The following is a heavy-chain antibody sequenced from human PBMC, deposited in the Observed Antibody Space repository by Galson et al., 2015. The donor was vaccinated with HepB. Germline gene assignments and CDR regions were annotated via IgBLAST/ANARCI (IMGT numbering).Heavy chain of an antibody. D-gene: IGHD2-21*01. J-gene: IGHJ4*02. V-gene: IGHV3-23*01. CDR2: ISGSGGSI. CDR1: GFNFGSFA. Sequence: SLRLSCAGSGFNFGSFAMSWVRQVPRKGLEWVAGISGSGGSIYYADSVQGRFSISRDNTRNTLYLQMNSLGGEDTAIYYCAKGPESFVDYFDFWGQGSLVTVSS. CDR3: AKGPESFVDYFDF.